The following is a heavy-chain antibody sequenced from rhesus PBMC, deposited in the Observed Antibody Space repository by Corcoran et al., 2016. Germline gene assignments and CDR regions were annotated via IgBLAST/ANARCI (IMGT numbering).Heavy chain of an antibody. J-gene: IGHJ4*01. D-gene: IGHD3-34*01. CDR2: IYGSGGGT. V-gene: IGHV4-106*01. Sequence: QVQLQESGPGLVKPSETLSLTCDVSGASISGHYYYTWIRPPPGKGLEWIGNIYGSGGGTNYNPSLKNRVTISIDTSKNQFSLKLSSVTAADTALYYCVTTGSTFDYWAQGVLVTVSS. CDR1: GASISGHYY. CDR3: VTTGSTFDY.